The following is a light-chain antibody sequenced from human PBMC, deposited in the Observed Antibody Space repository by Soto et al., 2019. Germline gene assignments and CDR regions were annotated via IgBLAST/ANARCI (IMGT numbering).Light chain of an antibody. CDR3: QQYNNWPT. J-gene: IGKJ5*01. Sequence: EIVLTQSPGTLSLSPGERATLSCRASQSVSDSYLAWYQQKPGQAPRLLIYGASTRATGIPARFSGSGSGTEFTLTISSLQSEDFAVYYCQQYNNWPTFGQGTRLEIK. V-gene: IGKV3-15*01. CDR2: GAS. CDR1: QSVSDSY.